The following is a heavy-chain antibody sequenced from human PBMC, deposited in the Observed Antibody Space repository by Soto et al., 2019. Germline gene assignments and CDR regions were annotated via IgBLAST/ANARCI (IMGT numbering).Heavy chain of an antibody. J-gene: IGHJ4*02. V-gene: IGHV3-23*01. CDR3: AKDSNKYSSSLRGRYFDY. CDR1: GFPFSSYV. Sequence: GWSLRLSCAASGFPFSSYVMSWVRQAPGKGLEWVSGISGGGSNTFYADYVKGRFTISRDNSKNTLLLQMNSLGAEDTSVYYCAKDSNKYSSSLRGRYFDYWGQGIGVTLSS. D-gene: IGHD4-4*01. CDR2: ISGGGSNT.